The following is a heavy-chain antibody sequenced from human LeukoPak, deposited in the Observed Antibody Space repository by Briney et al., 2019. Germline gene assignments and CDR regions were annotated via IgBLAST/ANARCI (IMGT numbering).Heavy chain of an antibody. D-gene: IGHD5-18*01. V-gene: IGHV4-34*01. J-gene: IGHJ4*02. CDR1: GGSFSGYY. Sequence: PSETLSLTCAVYGGSFSGYYWSWIRQPPGKGLEWIGEINHSGSTNYNPSLKSRVTISVDTSKNQFSLKLSSVTAADTAVYYCARRGSYGYRRFDYWGQGTLVTVSS. CDR3: ARRGSYGYRRFDY. CDR2: INHSGST.